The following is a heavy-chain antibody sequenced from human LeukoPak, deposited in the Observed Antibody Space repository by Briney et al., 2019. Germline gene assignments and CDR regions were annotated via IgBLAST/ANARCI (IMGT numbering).Heavy chain of an antibody. CDR1: GFNFSSYW. J-gene: IGHJ4*02. Sequence: GVSLRLSCAASGFNFSSYWMSWVRQISGKGLEWVANIKPDGGEESYADSVRGRFSISRDNAKNSLFLQMISLRGEGTAVYSCGGGAGGGDFWGLGTLVTVSS. CDR3: GGGAGGGDF. V-gene: IGHV3-7*04. CDR2: IKPDGGEE. D-gene: IGHD6-19*01.